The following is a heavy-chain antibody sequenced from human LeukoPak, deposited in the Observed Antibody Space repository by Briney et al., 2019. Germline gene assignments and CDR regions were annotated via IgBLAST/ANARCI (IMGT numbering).Heavy chain of an antibody. V-gene: IGHV3-23*01. D-gene: IGHD3-3*01. Sequence: GGSLRPSCAASGFTLSSFAMTWVRLAPGKGLEWVSGIRGSRGITDYADSVKGRFTISRDNSKNTLYLDMNSLRAEDTALYYCAKGLLEWPLYYYYMDVWGKGTTVTVSS. CDR1: GFTLSSFA. CDR3: AKGLLEWPLYYYYMDV. J-gene: IGHJ6*03. CDR2: IRGSRGIT.